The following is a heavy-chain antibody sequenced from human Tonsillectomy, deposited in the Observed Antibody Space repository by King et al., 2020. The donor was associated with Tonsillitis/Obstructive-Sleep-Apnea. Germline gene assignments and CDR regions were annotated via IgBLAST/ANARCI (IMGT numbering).Heavy chain of an antibody. J-gene: IGHJ4*02. CDR3: ASGRDFRIFAY. D-gene: IGHD3-9*01. V-gene: IGHV7-4-1*02. CDR1: GYTFSTYA. CDR2: INTNTWIP. Sequence: QLVQSGSELKKPGASVKVSCKASGYTFSTYAMNWVRQAPGQGLEWMRWINTNTWIPTYAQGFTGRFVFSLDTSASTAYLQINNLKADDTAVYYCASGRDFRIFAYWGQGTLVTVSS.